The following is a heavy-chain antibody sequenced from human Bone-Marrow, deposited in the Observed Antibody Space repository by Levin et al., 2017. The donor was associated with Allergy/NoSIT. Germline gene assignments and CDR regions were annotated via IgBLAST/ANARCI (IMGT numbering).Heavy chain of an antibody. CDR1: GFTFSSYG. J-gene: IGHJ4*02. D-gene: IGHD1-26*01. CDR3: AKDTGSGSDWGGWGN. Sequence: GGSLRLSCAASGFTFSSYGMHWVRQAPGKGLEWVAVISYDGSKKYYADSVKGRFTISRDNSKNTLYLQKNSLRAEDTAVYDCAKDTGSGSDWGGWGNWGQGTLVTVSS. V-gene: IGHV3-30*18. CDR2: ISYDGSKK.